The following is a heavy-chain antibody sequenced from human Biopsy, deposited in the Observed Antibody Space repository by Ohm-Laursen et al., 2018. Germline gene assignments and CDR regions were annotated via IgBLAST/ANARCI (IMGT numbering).Heavy chain of an antibody. V-gene: IGHV1-24*01. J-gene: IGHJ4*02. Sequence: SVKVSCKVSGYTLTELSMHWVRQAPGRGLEWMGGFAPENGKTIYAQKFQGRVTMTEDTSTDTSYMELSSLTTEDTAIYYCARGPHSGSHSCFDYWGRGTLVTVSS. CDR2: FAPENGKT. CDR3: ARGPHSGSHSCFDY. D-gene: IGHD1-26*01. CDR1: GYTLTELS.